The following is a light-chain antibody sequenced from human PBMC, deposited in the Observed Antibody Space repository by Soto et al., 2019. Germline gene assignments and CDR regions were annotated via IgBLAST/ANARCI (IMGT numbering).Light chain of an antibody. Sequence: EIVLTQSPGTLSLSPGERATLSCRASQSVSSSYLAWYQQKPGQAPRLLICGAASRATGIPDRFSGSGSGTTHTLTISRLEPEDFAVHYCQQYGSLSPLTFGGGTKVESK. CDR3: QQYGSLSPLT. V-gene: IGKV3-20*01. CDR1: QSVSSSY. CDR2: GAA. J-gene: IGKJ4*01.